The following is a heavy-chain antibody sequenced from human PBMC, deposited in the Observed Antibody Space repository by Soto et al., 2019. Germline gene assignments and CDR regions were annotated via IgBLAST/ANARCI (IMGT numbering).Heavy chain of an antibody. CDR2: ISAYNGNT. V-gene: IGHV1-18*01. J-gene: IGHJ5*02. CDR3: ARSPILWFGELFYSNWFHP. D-gene: IGHD3-10*01. CDR1: GYTFTSYG. Sequence: ASVKVSCKASGYTFTSYGISWVRQAPGQGLEWMGWISAYNGNTNYAQKLQGRVTMTTDTSTSTAYMELRSLRSDDTAVYYCARSPILWFGELFYSNWFHPWGQGTLVTVSS.